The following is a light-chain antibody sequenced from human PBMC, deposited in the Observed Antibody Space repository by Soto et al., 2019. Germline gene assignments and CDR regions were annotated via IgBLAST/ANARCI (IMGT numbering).Light chain of an antibody. CDR1: SSNIGNNY. Sequence: QSVLTQPPSVSAAPGQKVTISCSGSSSNIGNNYVSWYQQLPGTAPKLLLYENNKRPSGIPDRFSGSKSGTSATLGITGLQTGDEADYYCGTWDSSLSAGVVFGGGTKLTVL. J-gene: IGLJ3*02. CDR3: GTWDSSLSAGVV. V-gene: IGLV1-51*02. CDR2: ENN.